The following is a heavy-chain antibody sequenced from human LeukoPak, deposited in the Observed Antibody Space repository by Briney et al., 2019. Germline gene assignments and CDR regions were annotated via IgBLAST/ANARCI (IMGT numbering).Heavy chain of an antibody. CDR2: ISYDGSNK. D-gene: IGHD3-22*01. CDR3: AKDLYYYDSSGYSYFDY. CDR1: GFTFSSYG. V-gene: IGHV3-30*18. Sequence: GGSLRLSCAASGFTFSSYGMHWVRQAPGKGLEWVAVISYDGSNKYYADSVKGRFTISRDNSKNTLCLQMNSLRAEDTAVYYCAKDLYYYDSSGYSYFDYWGQGTLVTVSS. J-gene: IGHJ4*02.